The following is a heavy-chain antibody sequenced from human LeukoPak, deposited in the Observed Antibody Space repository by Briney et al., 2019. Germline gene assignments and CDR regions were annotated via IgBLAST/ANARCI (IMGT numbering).Heavy chain of an antibody. D-gene: IGHD2-2*01. V-gene: IGHV3-30*03. CDR1: GFTFSSYG. CDR2: ISCDGSNK. Sequence: AGGSLRLSCAASGFTFSSYGMHWVRQAPGKGLEWVAVISCDGSNKYYADSVKGRFTISRDNSKNTLYLQMNSLRAEDTAVYYCAIPRRDIVVVPAAIDYWGQGTLVTVSS. J-gene: IGHJ4*02. CDR3: AIPRRDIVVVPAAIDY.